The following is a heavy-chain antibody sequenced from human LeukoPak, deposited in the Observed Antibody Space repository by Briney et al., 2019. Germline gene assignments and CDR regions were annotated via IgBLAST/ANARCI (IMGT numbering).Heavy chain of an antibody. Sequence: GASVKVSCKTSGYTFTTYEINWVRQAAGQRLEWMGWMHPSSGSIDYAQKFQGRVTMTRDTSTNTAYMELSSLRSEDTAVYYCTRGPRNDPWGQGTLVIVSS. CDR1: GYTFTTYE. J-gene: IGHJ5*02. CDR2: MHPSSGSI. CDR3: TRGPRNDP. V-gene: IGHV1-8*01. D-gene: IGHD1-14*01.